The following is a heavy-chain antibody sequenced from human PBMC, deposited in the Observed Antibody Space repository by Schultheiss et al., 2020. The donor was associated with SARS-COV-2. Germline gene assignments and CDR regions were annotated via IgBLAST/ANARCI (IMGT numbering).Heavy chain of an antibody. CDR2: INHSGST. Sequence: SETLSLTCTVSGGSISSSSYYWGWIRQPPGKGLEWIGEINHSGSTNYNPSLKSRVTISVDTSKNQFSLKLSSVTAADTAVYYCARGGGLGKTYYYDSSGYSHSEGSYGMDVWGQGTTVTVSS. D-gene: IGHD3-22*01. V-gene: IGHV4-39*07. CDR1: GGSISSSSYY. J-gene: IGHJ6*02. CDR3: ARGGGLGKTYYYDSSGYSHSEGSYGMDV.